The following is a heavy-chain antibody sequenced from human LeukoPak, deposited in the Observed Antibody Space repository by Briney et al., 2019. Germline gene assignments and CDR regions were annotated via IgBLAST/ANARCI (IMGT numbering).Heavy chain of an antibody. CDR2: INPSGGST. CDR3: ARHYDFWSGYYTGRWFDP. CDR1: GYTFTSYY. Sequence: ASVKVSCKASGYTFTSYYMHWVRQAPGQGLEWMGIINPSGGSTSYAQKFQGRVTMTRDMSTSTVYMELSSLRSEDTAVYYCARHYDFWSGYYTGRWFDPWGQGTLVTVSS. V-gene: IGHV1-46*01. J-gene: IGHJ5*02. D-gene: IGHD3-3*01.